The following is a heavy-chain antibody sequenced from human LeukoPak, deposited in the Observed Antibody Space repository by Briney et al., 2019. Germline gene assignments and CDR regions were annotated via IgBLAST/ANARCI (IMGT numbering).Heavy chain of an antibody. CDR2: ISSGSSYI. V-gene: IGHV3-21*01. CDR3: ARQVGVDDAFDI. D-gene: IGHD1-26*01. CDR1: GFTFNTYS. J-gene: IGHJ3*02. Sequence: GGSLRLSCAASGFTFNTYSVNWVRQAPGKGLEWVSSISSGSSYIFYADSMRGRFTISRDNAKTSLYLQMNSLRAEDTAVYYCARQVGVDDAFDIWGQGTKVTVSS.